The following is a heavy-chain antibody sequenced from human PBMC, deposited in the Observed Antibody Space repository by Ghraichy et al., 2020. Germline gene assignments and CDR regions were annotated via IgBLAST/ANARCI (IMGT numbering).Heavy chain of an antibody. D-gene: IGHD2-2*01. CDR2: ISSTNSYI. J-gene: IGHJ3*02. CDR3: ARDPPRGVVVLPAPGTFDI. CDR1: GFTFSRCN. Sequence: GESLNISCAAPGFTFSRCNMNWVRQAPGKGLEWVSSISSTNSYIYYADSVKGRFTISRDNAKNSLYLQMNSLRAEDTAVYYCARDPPRGVVVLPAPGTFDIWGQGTMVTVSA. V-gene: IGHV3-21*01.